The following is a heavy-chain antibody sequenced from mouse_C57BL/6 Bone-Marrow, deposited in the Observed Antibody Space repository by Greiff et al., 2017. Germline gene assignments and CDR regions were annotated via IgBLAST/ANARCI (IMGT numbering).Heavy chain of an antibody. V-gene: IGHV1-72*01. J-gene: IGHJ2*01. CDR2: IDPNSGGT. CDR3: ARGVYGSSYGMDY. D-gene: IGHD1-1*01. Sequence: PGRGLEWIGRIDPNSGGTKYNEKFKSKATLTVDKPSSTAYMHLSSLTSEDSAVYYCARGVYGSSYGMDYWGQGTTLTVSS.